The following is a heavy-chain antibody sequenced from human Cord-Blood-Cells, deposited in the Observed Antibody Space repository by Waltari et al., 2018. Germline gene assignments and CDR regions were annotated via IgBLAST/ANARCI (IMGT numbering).Heavy chain of an antibody. Sequence: EVQLVESGGGLVQPGGSLRLSCAASGFTFSSYWMHWVRQAPGKGLVWVSRINSDGSSTSYADSVKGRFTISRDNAKNTLYLQMNSLSAEDTAVYYCARSIRLPTVTTYYYYYVMDVWGQGTTVTVSS. V-gene: IGHV3-74*01. CDR2: INSDGSST. CDR1: GFTFSSYW. CDR3: ARSIRLPTVTTYYYYYVMDV. J-gene: IGHJ6*02. D-gene: IGHD4-17*01.